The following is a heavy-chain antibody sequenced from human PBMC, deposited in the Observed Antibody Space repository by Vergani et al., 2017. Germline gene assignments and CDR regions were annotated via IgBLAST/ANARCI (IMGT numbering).Heavy chain of an antibody. Sequence: EVQLLESGGGLVQPGGSLRLSCAASGFTFSSYAMSWVRQAPGKGLEWVSAISGSGGSTYYADSVKGRFTISRDNSKNTLYLQMNSLRAEDTAVYYCAKVLRVGALDYDYGMDVWGQGTTVTVSS. D-gene: IGHD1-26*01. CDR2: ISGSGGST. V-gene: IGHV3-23*01. J-gene: IGHJ6*02. CDR1: GFTFSSYA. CDR3: AKVLRVGALDYDYGMDV.